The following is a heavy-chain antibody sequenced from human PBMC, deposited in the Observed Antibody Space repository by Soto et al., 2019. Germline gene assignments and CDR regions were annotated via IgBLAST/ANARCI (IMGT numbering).Heavy chain of an antibody. CDR3: ARGSKDSYPGSRIFDF. J-gene: IGHJ4*02. CDR1: GFTFSSYA. D-gene: IGHD2-15*01. CDR2: ISGSGSNT. V-gene: IGHV3-23*01. Sequence: PGGSLRLSCAASGFTFSSYAMTWVRQAPGKGLEWVSGISGSGSNTYYRDSVKGRFTISRDNSKNTLYLQMSSLRAEDSAVYYCARGSKDSYPGSRIFDFWGRGTLVTVSS.